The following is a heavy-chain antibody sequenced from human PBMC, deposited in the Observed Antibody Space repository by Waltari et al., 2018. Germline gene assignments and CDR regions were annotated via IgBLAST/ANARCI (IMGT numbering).Heavy chain of an antibody. J-gene: IGHJ2*01. CDR2: SNSDGSST. Sequence: EVQLVESGGGLVQPGGSLRLSCSAHGFTYSIDWLHWVRQAPGKGLVWVSRSNSDGSSTSYADSVKGRFTISKDNAKNTVYLQMNSLRAEDTAIYYCARGARRTTVTTGWWYFDLWGRGTLVTVSS. CDR1: GFTYSIDW. D-gene: IGHD4-17*01. V-gene: IGHV3-74*01. CDR3: ARGARRTTVTTGWWYFDL.